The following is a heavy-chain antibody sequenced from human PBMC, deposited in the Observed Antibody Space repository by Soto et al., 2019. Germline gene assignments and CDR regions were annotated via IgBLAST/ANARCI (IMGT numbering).Heavy chain of an antibody. Sequence: XSLKISFKGSGYHFTNYWIGWVPQMPGKGLEWMGFIYPSDSDTRYSPSFQGQVTISADKSISTAYLQWSSLKASDTAMYYCARPIGALSTTDFTYWGQGTLVTVS. J-gene: IGHJ4*02. CDR1: GYHFTNYW. CDR2: IYPSDSDT. CDR3: ARPIGALSTTDFTY. V-gene: IGHV5-51*01. D-gene: IGHD3-22*01.